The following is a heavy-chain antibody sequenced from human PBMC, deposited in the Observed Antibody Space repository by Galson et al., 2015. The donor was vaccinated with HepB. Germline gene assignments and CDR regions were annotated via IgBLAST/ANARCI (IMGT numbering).Heavy chain of an antibody. V-gene: IGHV3-9*01. CDR2: ISWNSGSI. Sequence: SLRLSCAASVFIFDDYAMHWVRQAPGTGLEGVSGISWNSGSIGHVVPVKGRFTISRDNAKKSLYLHMNSVRAEDTALYHCAKDIATSSWHLEFWGQGTLVAVSS. CDR3: AKDIATSSWHLEF. D-gene: IGHD6-13*01. CDR1: VFIFDDYA. J-gene: IGHJ4*02.